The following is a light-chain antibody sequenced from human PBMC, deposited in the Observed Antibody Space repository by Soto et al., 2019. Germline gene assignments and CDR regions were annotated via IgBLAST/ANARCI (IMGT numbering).Light chain of an antibody. Sequence: EIVMTQSPATLSVSPGERATLSCRASQSISSNLAWYQQKPGQAPRFLIFGASTRATGIPARFSGSGSGTEFTLAISGLQSEDFAVYYCQQYNNWPLTFGGGTKVEIK. V-gene: IGKV3-15*01. CDR2: GAS. CDR1: QSISSN. CDR3: QQYNNWPLT. J-gene: IGKJ4*01.